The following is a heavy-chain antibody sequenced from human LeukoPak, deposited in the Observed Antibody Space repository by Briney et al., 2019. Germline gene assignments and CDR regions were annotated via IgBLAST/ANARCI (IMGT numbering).Heavy chain of an antibody. V-gene: IGHV3-23*01. Sequence: PGGSLRLSCAASGVTFRSDAMTSVRQAPGKGLEWVSAISGSGGSTYYADSVKGRFTISRDNSKNTLYLQMNSLRAEDTAVYYCANNRFYDDSFYCDYWGQGTLVTVSS. D-gene: IGHD4-17*01. CDR2: ISGSGGST. J-gene: IGHJ4*02. CDR1: GVTFRSDA. CDR3: ANNRFYDDSFYCDY.